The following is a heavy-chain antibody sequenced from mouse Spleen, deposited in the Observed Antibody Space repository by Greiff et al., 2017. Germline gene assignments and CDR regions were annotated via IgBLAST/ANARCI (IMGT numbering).Heavy chain of an antibody. V-gene: IGHV1-64*01. Sequence: QVQLQQPGAELVKPGASVKLSCKASGYTFTSYWMHWVKQRPGQGLEWIGMIHPNSGSTNYNEKFKSKATLTVDKSSSTAYMQLSSLTSEDSAVYYCAGNYDYDGDADWYFDVWGAGTTVTVSS. CDR3: AGNYDYDGDADWYFDV. CDR1: GYTFTSYW. CDR2: IHPNSGST. D-gene: IGHD2-4*01. J-gene: IGHJ1*01.